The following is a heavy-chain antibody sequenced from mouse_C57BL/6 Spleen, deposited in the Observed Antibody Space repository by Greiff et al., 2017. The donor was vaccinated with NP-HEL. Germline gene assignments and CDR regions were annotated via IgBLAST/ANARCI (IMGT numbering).Heavy chain of an antibody. Sequence: VQLQQSGPELVKPGASVKIPCKASGYTFTDYNMDWVKQSHGKSLEWIGDINPNNGGTIYNQKFKGKATLTVDKSSSTAYMELRSLTSEDTAVYYCARLIITTVVAPYAMDYWGQGTSVTVSS. CDR3: ARLIITTVVAPYAMDY. J-gene: IGHJ4*01. V-gene: IGHV1-18*01. CDR1: GYTFTDYN. D-gene: IGHD1-1*01. CDR2: INPNNGGT.